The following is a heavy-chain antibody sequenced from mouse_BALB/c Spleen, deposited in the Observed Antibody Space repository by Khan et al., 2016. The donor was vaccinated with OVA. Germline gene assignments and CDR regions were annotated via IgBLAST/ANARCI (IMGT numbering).Heavy chain of an antibody. CDR1: GFSLTSYD. J-gene: IGHJ3*01. V-gene: IGHV2-9*02. Sequence: QVQLKESGPGLVAPSQSLSITCTVSGFSLTSYDVYWIRQPPGKGLECLGAIGAGGSTNYNSALMSRLSISKDNSKSQVFLKMNSLQTDDTAMYYCAREGLDAFAYWGQGTLVTVSA. CDR2: IGAGGST. D-gene: IGHD3-3*01. CDR3: AREGLDAFAY.